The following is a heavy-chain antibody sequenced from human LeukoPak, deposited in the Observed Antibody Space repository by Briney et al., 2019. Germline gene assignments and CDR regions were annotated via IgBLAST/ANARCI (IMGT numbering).Heavy chain of an antibody. J-gene: IGHJ4*02. CDR3: ASRRWEDIVVVPAAVFDY. CDR1: GGSFSGYY. CDR2: INHSGST. D-gene: IGHD2-2*01. V-gene: IGHV4-34*01. Sequence: SETLSLTCAVYGGSFSGYYWSWIRQPPGKGLEWIGEINHSGSTNYNPSLKSRVTIPVDTSKNQFSLNLSSVTAADTAVYYCASRRWEDIVVVPAAVFDYWGQGTLVTVSS.